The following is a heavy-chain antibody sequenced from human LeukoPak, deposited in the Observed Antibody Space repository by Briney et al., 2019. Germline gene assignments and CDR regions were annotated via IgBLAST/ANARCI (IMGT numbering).Heavy chain of an antibody. CDR2: ISSSSSYI. CDR3: ARALTIFGVETPYMDV. V-gene: IGHV3-21*01. J-gene: IGHJ6*03. Sequence: NPGGSLRLSCAASGFIFSNHPLHWVRQAPGKGLEWVSSISSSSSYIYYADSVKGRFTISRDNAKNSLYLQMNSLRAEDTAVYYCARALTIFGVETPYMDVWGKGTTVTVSS. D-gene: IGHD3-3*01. CDR1: GFIFSNHP.